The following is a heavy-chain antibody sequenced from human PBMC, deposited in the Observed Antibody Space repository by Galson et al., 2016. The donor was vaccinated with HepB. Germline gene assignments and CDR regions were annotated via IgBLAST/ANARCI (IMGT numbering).Heavy chain of an antibody. CDR2: ILNKGHSYTT. Sequence: SLRLSCAASGVTFSDHYMDWVRQAPGRGLEWVGRILNKGHSYTTQYAASVESRFTISRDDSKNSLYLQMNSLKTEDTAVYYCARDGGLDYSRFDYWGQGTLVTVSS. CDR1: GVTFSDHY. V-gene: IGHV3-72*01. J-gene: IGHJ4*02. D-gene: IGHD4-11*01. CDR3: ARDGGLDYSRFDY.